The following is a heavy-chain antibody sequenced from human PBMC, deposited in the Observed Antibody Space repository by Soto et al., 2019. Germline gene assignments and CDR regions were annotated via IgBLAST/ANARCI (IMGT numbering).Heavy chain of an antibody. CDR1: GYTFTRYY. D-gene: IGHD3-10*01. V-gene: IGHV1-2*04. Sequence: ASVKVSCKASGYTFTRYYMHWVRQAPGQGLEWMGWINPNSGGTNYAQKFQGWVTMTRDTSISTAYMELSRLRSDDTAVYYCARDYYGSGSYLAVWGQGTTVTVSS. CDR2: INPNSGGT. J-gene: IGHJ6*02. CDR3: ARDYYGSGSYLAV.